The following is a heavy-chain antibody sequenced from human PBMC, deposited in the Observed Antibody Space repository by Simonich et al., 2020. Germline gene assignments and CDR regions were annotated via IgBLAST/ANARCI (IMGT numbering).Heavy chain of an antibody. D-gene: IGHD1-7*01. Sequence: QVQLVQSGAEVKKPGASVKVSCKASGYTFTGYYMHWVRQAPGQVLELSERNKPHRGGTNSAQKCQGRVTRTRDTSINPAERELSRLRADDTAVYYCARGTYGFAGTTRPNTENWFDPWGQGTLVTVSS. CDR1: GYTFTGYY. CDR3: ARGTYGFAGTTRPNTENWFDP. J-gene: IGHJ5*02. V-gene: IGHV1-2*06. CDR2: NKPHRGGT.